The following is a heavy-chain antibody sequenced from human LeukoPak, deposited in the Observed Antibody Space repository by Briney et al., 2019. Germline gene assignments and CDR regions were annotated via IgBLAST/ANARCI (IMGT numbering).Heavy chain of an antibody. D-gene: IGHD5-24*01. CDR3: ARDRDGYNHFDY. J-gene: IGHJ4*02. CDR2: TYYRSKWYN. V-gene: IGHV6-1*01. CDR1: GVSVSSNSAA. Sequence: SQTLSLTCAISGVSVSSNSAAWNWLSQSPSRGLEWLGRTYYRSKWYNDYAVSVKSRMTINPDTSKNQFSLQLNSVTPEDTAVYYCARDRDGYNHFDYWGQGTLVTVSS.